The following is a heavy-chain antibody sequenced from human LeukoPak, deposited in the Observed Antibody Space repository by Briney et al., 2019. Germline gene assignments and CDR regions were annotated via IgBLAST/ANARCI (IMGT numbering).Heavy chain of an antibody. V-gene: IGHV3-23*01. D-gene: IGHD4-17*01. CDR2: VNNRGSST. CDR3: AKERQTGDYFTSDY. J-gene: IGHJ4*02. Sequence: GGSLRLSCAASGFTFSSYTMSWVRQAPGEGLEWLSAVNNRGSSTYYAGSVKDRFTISRDNSENTLYLQMNSLTVDDTAVYFCAKERQTGDYFTSDYWGQGTLVTVSS. CDR1: GFTFSSYT.